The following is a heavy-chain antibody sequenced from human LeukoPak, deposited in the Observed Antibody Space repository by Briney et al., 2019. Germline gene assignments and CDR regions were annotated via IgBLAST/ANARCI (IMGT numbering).Heavy chain of an antibody. D-gene: IGHD3-3*01. J-gene: IGHJ3*02. CDR1: GFTFSGSA. CDR3: TRHPESTYDFWSGYHYTSDHDAFDI. Sequence: GGSLRLSCAASGFTFSGSAMHWVRQASGKGLEWVGRIRSKANSHATAYAASVKGRFTISRDDSKNTAYLQINSLKTEDTAVYYCTRHPESTYDFWSGYHYTSDHDAFDIWGQGTMVTISS. V-gene: IGHV3-73*01. CDR2: IRSKANSHAT.